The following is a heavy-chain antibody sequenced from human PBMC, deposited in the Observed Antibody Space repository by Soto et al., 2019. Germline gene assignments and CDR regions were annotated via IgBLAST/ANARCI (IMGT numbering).Heavy chain of an antibody. CDR2: ITPNSGGT. CDR3: ASSAVTGTAGLDF. D-gene: IGHD6-19*01. V-gene: IGHV1-2*02. CDR1: GYTFSGFY. Sequence: ASVKVSCKASGYTFSGFYMHWVRQAPGQGLEGMGWITPNSGGTKSAEKSQGRVTITRDTSISTDYLELSRLTSDDTDVYYCASSAVTGTAGLDFWGQGTQVTVSS. J-gene: IGHJ4*02.